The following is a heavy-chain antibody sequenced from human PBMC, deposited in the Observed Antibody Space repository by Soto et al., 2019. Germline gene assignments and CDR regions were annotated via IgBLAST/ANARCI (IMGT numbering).Heavy chain of an antibody. Sequence: TLSLTCTVSGGSISSYYWSWIRQPPGKGLEWIGYIYYSGSTNYNPSLKSRVTISVDTSKNQFSLKLSSVTAADTAVYYCARGYYYGSGKLDYWGQGTLVTVSS. J-gene: IGHJ4*02. CDR2: IYYSGST. D-gene: IGHD3-10*01. V-gene: IGHV4-59*01. CDR3: ARGYYYGSGKLDY. CDR1: GGSISSYY.